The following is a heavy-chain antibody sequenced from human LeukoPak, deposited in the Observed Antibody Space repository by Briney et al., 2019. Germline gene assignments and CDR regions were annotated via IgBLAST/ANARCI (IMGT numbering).Heavy chain of an antibody. J-gene: IGHJ4*02. CDR3: ARSKDGSGFAAY. D-gene: IGHD3-22*01. CDR2: INHSGNT. CDR1: GGAFSGYY. Sequence: SETLSLTCAVYGGAFSGYYWTWIRQPPGKGLEWIGEINHSGNTNYNPSLKSRVAISVDTSKNQFSLKLSSVIAADTAMYYCARSKDGSGFAAYWGQGTQVTVSS. V-gene: IGHV4-34*01.